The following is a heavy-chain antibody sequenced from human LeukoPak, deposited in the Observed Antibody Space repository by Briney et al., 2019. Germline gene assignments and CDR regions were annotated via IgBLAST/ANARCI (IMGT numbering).Heavy chain of an antibody. CDR2: FWFDGSHT. CDR3: ARGVPIPATHPIDY. V-gene: IGHV3-33*03. CDR1: GLTSTSYG. D-gene: IGHD3-10*01. J-gene: IGHJ4*02. Sequence: GGSLRLSCAASGLTSTSYGFHGARQAPGKGLEGVAIFWFDGSHTKYADSVEGRFSISRDTSKNTLYLQMNSLRADDTAVYYCARGVPIPATHPIDYWGQGSLVTVSS.